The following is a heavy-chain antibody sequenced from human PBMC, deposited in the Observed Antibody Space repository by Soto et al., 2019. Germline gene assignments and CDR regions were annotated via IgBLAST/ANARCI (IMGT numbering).Heavy chain of an antibody. Sequence: ETLSLTCAVYGGSFSGYYWSWIRQPPGKGLEWIGEINHSGSTNYNPSLKSRVTISVDTSKNQFSLKLSSVTAADTAVYYCARRGQQWLVRGWFDPWGQGTLVTVSS. CDR1: GGSFSGYY. J-gene: IGHJ5*02. CDR3: ARRGQQWLVRGWFDP. D-gene: IGHD6-19*01. CDR2: INHSGST. V-gene: IGHV4-34*01.